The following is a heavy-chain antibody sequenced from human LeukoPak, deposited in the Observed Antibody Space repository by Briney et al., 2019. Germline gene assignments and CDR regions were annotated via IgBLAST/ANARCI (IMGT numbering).Heavy chain of an antibody. V-gene: IGHV4-39*01. CDR2: IYYSGST. Sequence: SETLSLTCTVSGGSISSSSYYRGWIRQPPGKGLEWIGSIYYSGSTYYNPSLKSRVTISVDTSKNQFSLKLSSVTAADTAVYYCARTGDSSGYPLDYWGQGTLVTVSS. CDR3: ARTGDSSGYPLDY. D-gene: IGHD3-22*01. J-gene: IGHJ4*02. CDR1: GGSISSSSYY.